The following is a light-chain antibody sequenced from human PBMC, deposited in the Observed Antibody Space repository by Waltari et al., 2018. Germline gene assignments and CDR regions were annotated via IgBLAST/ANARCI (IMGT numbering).Light chain of an antibody. J-gene: IGLJ3*02. CDR1: SSDVGGYNY. Sequence: QSALTQPASVSRPPGQSLPIPCTGTSSDVGGYNYVSWYQHHPGKAPKLMIYDVSKRPSGVYNRFSGFNSGNQDSLTISGLQGEDEGDYCCSSYTSNISWVCGGGTKLTVL. V-gene: IGLV2-14*03. CDR3: SSYTSNISWV. CDR2: DVS.